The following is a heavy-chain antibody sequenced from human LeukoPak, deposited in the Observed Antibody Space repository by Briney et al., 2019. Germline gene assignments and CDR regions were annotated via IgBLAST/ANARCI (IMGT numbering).Heavy chain of an antibody. Sequence: GGSLRLSCAASGFSISVYEMHWVRQAPGKGLEWISDIGSSGSTTYYADSVKGRFTISRDNAKRFLYLQMNSLRAEDTAVYYCTTLTVASSFDYWGQGTLVTVSS. V-gene: IGHV3-48*03. CDR1: GFSISVYE. CDR2: IGSSGSTT. D-gene: IGHD6-19*01. J-gene: IGHJ4*02. CDR3: TTLTVASSFDY.